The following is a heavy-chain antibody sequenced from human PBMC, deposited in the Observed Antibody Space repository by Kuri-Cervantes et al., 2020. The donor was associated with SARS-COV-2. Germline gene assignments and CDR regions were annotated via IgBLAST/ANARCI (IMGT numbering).Heavy chain of an antibody. D-gene: IGHD1-20*01. CDR1: DDTFSSYG. Sequence: ASVKVSCKPADDTFSSYGFSWARRAPGQGLEWMGWISPYNHNTKYAEKLQGRVTMTTDTSTSTAYMELRGLRSDDTAVYYCAREPTINWSDIGNSLDVWGKGTAVTVSS. J-gene: IGHJ6*04. CDR2: ISPYNHNT. CDR3: AREPTINWSDIGNSLDV. V-gene: IGHV1-18*01.